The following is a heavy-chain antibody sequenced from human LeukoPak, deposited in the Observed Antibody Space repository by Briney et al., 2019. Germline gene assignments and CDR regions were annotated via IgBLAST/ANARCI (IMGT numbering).Heavy chain of an antibody. CDR1: GFTFSSYA. D-gene: IGHD2-21*02. CDR3: AKYITVVVTATDAFDI. J-gene: IGHJ3*02. V-gene: IGHV3-23*01. CDR2: ISGSGGST. Sequence: GGSLRLSCAASGFTFSSYAMSWVRQAPGKWLEWVSAISGSGGSTYYADSVKGRFTISRDNSKNTLYLQMNSLRAEDTAVYYCAKYITVVVTATDAFDIWGQGTMVTVSS.